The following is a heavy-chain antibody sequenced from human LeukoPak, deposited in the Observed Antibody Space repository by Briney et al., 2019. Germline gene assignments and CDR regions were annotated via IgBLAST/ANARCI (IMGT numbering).Heavy chain of an antibody. CDR1: GGSFSGYH. Sequence: SETLSLTCAVYGGSFSGYHWSWIRQPPGKGLECIGEINHSGSTNYHPSLKSRVTISVDTSKNQFSLKLSSVTAADTAVYYCARTGVTMVRGGNHDYWGQGTLVTVSS. CDR3: ARTGVTMVRGGNHDY. V-gene: IGHV4-34*01. CDR2: INHSGST. J-gene: IGHJ4*02. D-gene: IGHD3-10*01.